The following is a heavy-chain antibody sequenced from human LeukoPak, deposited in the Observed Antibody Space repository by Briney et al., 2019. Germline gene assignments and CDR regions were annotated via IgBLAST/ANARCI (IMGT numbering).Heavy chain of an antibody. Sequence: SETLSLTCGVYGGSFSAYYWSWIRQAPERGLEWIGEINHRGSTNYNPSLKSRVTISLDTSENQFSLKLSSVTAADTAVYYCARGRITTFGVVIPLDYWGQGALVTVSS. CDR1: GGSFSAYY. V-gene: IGHV4-34*01. CDR3: ARGRITTFGVVIPLDY. D-gene: IGHD3-3*01. CDR2: INHRGST. J-gene: IGHJ4*02.